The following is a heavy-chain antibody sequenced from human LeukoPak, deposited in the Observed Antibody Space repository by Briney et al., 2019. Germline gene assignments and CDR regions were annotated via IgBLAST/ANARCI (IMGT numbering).Heavy chain of an antibody. V-gene: IGHV1-69*05. Sequence: SVKVSCKASGGTFSSYAISWVRQAPGQGLEWMGGIIPIFGTANYAQKFQGRVTITTDESTSTAYMELSSLRSDDTAVYYCARGPPSSPYYYDSSGYYPFDYWGQGTLVTASS. CDR1: GGTFSSYA. D-gene: IGHD3-22*01. CDR2: IIPIFGTA. CDR3: ARGPPSSPYYYDSSGYYPFDY. J-gene: IGHJ4*02.